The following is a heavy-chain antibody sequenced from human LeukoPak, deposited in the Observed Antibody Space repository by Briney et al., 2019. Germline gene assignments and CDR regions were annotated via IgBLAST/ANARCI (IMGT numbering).Heavy chain of an antibody. V-gene: IGHV3-53*01. D-gene: IGHD3-3*01. J-gene: IGHJ1*01. CDR1: GFTVSSNY. CDR2: IYSGGST. Sequence: GGSLRLSCAASGFTVSSNYMSWVCQAPGKGLEWVSVIYSGGSTYYADSVKGRFTISRDNSKNTLYLQMNSLRAEDTAVYYCARVGVGVSQYFQHWGQGTLVTVSS. CDR3: ARVGVGVSQYFQH.